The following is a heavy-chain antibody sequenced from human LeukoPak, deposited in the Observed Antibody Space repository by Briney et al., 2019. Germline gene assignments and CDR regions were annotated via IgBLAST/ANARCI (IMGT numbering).Heavy chain of an antibody. CDR3: ARDYGIAVADNYYYYGMDV. CDR1: GGSISSYY. Sequence: PSETLSLTCTVSGGSISSYYWSWLRQPAGKGLEWIGRIYTSGSTNYNPSLKSRVTMSVDTSKNQFSLKLSSVTAADTAVYYCARDYGIAVADNYYYYGMDVWGQGTTVTVSS. CDR2: IYTSGST. D-gene: IGHD6-19*01. J-gene: IGHJ6*02. V-gene: IGHV4-4*07.